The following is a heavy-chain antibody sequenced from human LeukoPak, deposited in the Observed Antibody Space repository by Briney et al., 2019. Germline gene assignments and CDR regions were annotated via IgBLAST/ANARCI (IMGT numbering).Heavy chain of an antibody. V-gene: IGHV3-30*18. J-gene: IGHJ3*02. CDR3: AKVLGYCSGSYCYSSPYDAFDI. D-gene: IGHD2-15*01. CDR1: GFSSSNYG. CDR2: ISYDGRIK. Sequence: GRSLRLSCAASGFSSSNYGMHWVRQAPGKGLEWVAVISYDGRIKNYTDFVKGRFTISRDNSNNTLYLQMNSLRAEDSAVYFCAKVLGYCSGSYCYSSPYDAFDIWGQGTMVTVSS.